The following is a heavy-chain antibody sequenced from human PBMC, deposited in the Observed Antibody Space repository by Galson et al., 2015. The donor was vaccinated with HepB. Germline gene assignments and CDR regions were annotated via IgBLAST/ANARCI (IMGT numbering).Heavy chain of an antibody. J-gene: IGHJ6*02. CDR1: GGTFSSYA. CDR3: AGPPETSPSGGLYYYYGMDV. CDR2: IIPIFGTA. Sequence: SGGTFSSYAISWVRQAPGQGLEWMGGIIPIFGTANYAQKFQGRVTITADESTSTAYMELSSLRSEDTAVYYCAGPPETSPSGGLYYYYGMDVWGQGTTVTVSS. V-gene: IGHV1-69*01. D-gene: IGHD1-14*01.